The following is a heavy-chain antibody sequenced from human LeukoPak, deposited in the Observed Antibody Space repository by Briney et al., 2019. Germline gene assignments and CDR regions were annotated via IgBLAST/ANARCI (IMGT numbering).Heavy chain of an antibody. CDR3: TTERPFSYRFDY. Sequence: GGSLRLSCAASGSTFSNAWMSWVRQAPGKGLEWVGRIKSKTDGGTTDYAAPVKGRFTISRDDSKNTLYLQMNSLKTEDTAVYYCTTERPFSYRFDYWGQGTLVTVSS. CDR1: GSTFSNAW. J-gene: IGHJ4*02. CDR2: IKSKTDGGTT. D-gene: IGHD3-16*02. V-gene: IGHV3-15*01.